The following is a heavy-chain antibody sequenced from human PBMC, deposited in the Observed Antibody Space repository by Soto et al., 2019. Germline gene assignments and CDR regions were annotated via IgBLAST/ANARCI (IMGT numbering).Heavy chain of an antibody. Sequence: EVQLVESGGGLVKPGGSLRLSCAASGFTFSSYSMNLVRQAPGKGLEWVSSISSSSSYIYYADSVKGRFTISRDNAKNSLYLQMNSLRAEDTAVYYCARGNRGGWNYGSGYDYWGQGTLVTVSS. V-gene: IGHV3-21*01. J-gene: IGHJ4*02. D-gene: IGHD1-7*01. CDR3: ARGNRGGWNYGSGYDY. CDR2: ISSSSSYI. CDR1: GFTFSSYS.